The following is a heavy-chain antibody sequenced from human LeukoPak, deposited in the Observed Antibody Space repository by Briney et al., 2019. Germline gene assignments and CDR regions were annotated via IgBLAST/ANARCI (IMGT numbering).Heavy chain of an antibody. Sequence: GGSLRLSCAASGFSFSSHNMNWVRQAPGKGLEWVSYISSGSSTIYYADSVKGRFTISRDNAKNSQYLQINSLRAEDTAMYYCAGGLTKGFNDYWGQGTLVIVSS. CDR2: ISSGSSTI. CDR3: AGGLTKGFNDY. V-gene: IGHV3-48*01. D-gene: IGHD3-16*01. J-gene: IGHJ4*02. CDR1: GFSFSSHN.